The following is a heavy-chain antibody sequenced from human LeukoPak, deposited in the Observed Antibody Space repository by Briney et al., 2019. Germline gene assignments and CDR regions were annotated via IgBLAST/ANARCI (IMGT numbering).Heavy chain of an antibody. J-gene: IGHJ3*02. CDR3: ARDLTRDDAFDI. V-gene: IGHV4-59*01. Sequence: SETLSLTCTVSGASITDYYWSWIRQPPGKGLEWIGYIYYSGSTNYNPSLKSRVTISIDTSKNQFSLKLSSVTAADTAFYYCARDLTRDDAFDIWGQGTMVTVSS. CDR2: IYYSGST. CDR1: GASITDYY. D-gene: IGHD1-14*01.